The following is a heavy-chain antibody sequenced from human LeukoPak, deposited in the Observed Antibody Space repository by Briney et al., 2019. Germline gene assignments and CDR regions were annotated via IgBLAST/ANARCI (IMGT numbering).Heavy chain of an antibody. CDR3: ARGPGGCTGGSCYYDH. D-gene: IGHD2-15*01. Sequence: ASVTVSCKASGYTFTTYDISWVRQAPGQGLEWMGWINTHTANTNYAQKLQDRVTVTTDTSTSTAYMELRSLRSDDTAVYYCARGPGGCTGGSCYYDHWGQGTLVTVSS. J-gene: IGHJ4*02. CDR1: GYTFTTYD. V-gene: IGHV1-18*01. CDR2: INTHTANT.